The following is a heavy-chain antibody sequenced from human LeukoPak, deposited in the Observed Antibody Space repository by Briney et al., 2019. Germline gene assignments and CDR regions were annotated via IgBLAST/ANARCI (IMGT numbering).Heavy chain of an antibody. CDR1: GWSFNDYY. D-gene: IGHD2-2*01. V-gene: IGHV4-34*01. CDR3: ARGQVPAAWGYNWFDP. J-gene: IGHJ5*02. CDR2: INARGDT. Sequence: SETLSLTCAVYGWSFNDYYWNWIRQPPGKGLEWIGEINARGDTNYNPSLKSRVTISVDTSKKQFSLRLTSMIAADTALYYCARGQVPAAWGYNWFDPWGRGTLVTVSS.